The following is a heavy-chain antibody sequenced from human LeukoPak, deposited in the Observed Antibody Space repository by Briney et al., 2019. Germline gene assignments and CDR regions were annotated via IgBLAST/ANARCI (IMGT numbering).Heavy chain of an antibody. V-gene: IGHV1-46*01. J-gene: IGHJ4*02. CDR2: INPSGGST. D-gene: IGHD1-26*01. CDR1: GYTFTTYY. Sequence: ASVKVSCKASGYTFTTYYIHWVRQAPGQGLEWMGIINPSGGSTTYAQIFQGRVTLTRDTSTSTVYTELSSLRSDDTAVYYCARAPKGVTTGYFDHWGQGTLVTVSS. CDR3: ARAPKGVTTGYFDH.